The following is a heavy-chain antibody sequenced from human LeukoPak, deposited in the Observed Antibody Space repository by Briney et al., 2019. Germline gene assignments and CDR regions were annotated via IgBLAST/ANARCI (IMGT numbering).Heavy chain of an antibody. Sequence: SETLSLTCTVSGYSISSGYYWGWIRQPPGKGLEWIGSIYHSGSTYYNPSLKSRVTISVDTSENQFSLKLSSVTAADTAVHYCARVNKGVDYWGQGTLVTVSS. CDR2: IYHSGST. D-gene: IGHD2/OR15-2a*01. V-gene: IGHV4-38-2*02. CDR1: GYSISSGYY. J-gene: IGHJ4*02. CDR3: ARVNKGVDY.